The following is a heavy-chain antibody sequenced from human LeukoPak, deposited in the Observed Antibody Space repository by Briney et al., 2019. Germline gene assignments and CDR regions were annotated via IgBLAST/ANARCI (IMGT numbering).Heavy chain of an antibody. J-gene: IGHJ4*02. D-gene: IGHD3-10*01. CDR3: ARLDYGSGSRFGY. CDR2: IIPIFGTA. CDR1: GGTFSSYA. V-gene: IGHV1-69*13. Sequence: SVKVSCKASGGTFSSYAISWVRQAPGQGLEWMGGIIPIFGTANYAQKFQGRVTITADESTSTAYMELSSLRSEDTAVYYCARLDYGSGSRFGYWGQGTLVTVSS.